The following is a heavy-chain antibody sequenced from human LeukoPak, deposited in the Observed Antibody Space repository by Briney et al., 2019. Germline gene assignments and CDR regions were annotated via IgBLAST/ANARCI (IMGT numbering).Heavy chain of an antibody. V-gene: IGHV3-11*04. Sequence: GGSLRLSCAASGFTLSDYYVNWLRQVPGKGLEWISYINSASTIIYYADSVKGRFTISRDYANNSVYLQMTSLRDDDTAVYYCARVHNTVFWGQGILVTVSS. CDR3: ARVHNTVF. D-gene: IGHD4-11*01. CDR2: INSASTII. CDR1: GFTLSDYY. J-gene: IGHJ4*02.